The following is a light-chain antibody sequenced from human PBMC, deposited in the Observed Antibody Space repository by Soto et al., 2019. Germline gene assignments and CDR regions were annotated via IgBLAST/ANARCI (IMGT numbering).Light chain of an antibody. CDR2: AVT. V-gene: IGLV2-14*01. J-gene: IGLJ1*01. CDR3: SSYRDTHNLV. CDR1: SSDVGGYNY. Sequence: QSVLTQPASVSGSPGQSITISCTGTSSDVGGYNYVSWYQQHPGKAPKLIIYAVTNRPSGVSIRFSGSKSGNTASLTISGLQAEDEADYYCSSYRDTHNLVFGIGTKVTVL.